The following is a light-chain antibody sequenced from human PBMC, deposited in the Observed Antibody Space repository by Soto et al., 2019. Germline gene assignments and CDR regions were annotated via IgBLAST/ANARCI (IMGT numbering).Light chain of an antibody. Sequence: DIQLTQSPSFLSASVGDRVNITCRASQGISNYLAWYQQKPGKVPQLLIYAASTLQSGVPSRFSGSGSGTEFTLTISSLQPEDFATYYCQELKSYLYTFGQGTKLDIK. V-gene: IGKV1-9*01. J-gene: IGKJ2*01. CDR1: QGISNY. CDR3: QELKSYLYT. CDR2: AAS.